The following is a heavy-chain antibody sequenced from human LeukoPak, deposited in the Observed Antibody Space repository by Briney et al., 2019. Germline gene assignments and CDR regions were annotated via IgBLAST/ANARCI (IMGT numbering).Heavy chain of an antibody. CDR2: IYTSGST. J-gene: IGHJ3*02. D-gene: IGHD1-26*01. Sequence: SETLSLTCTVSGGSLSSYYWSWIRQPAGKGLEWIGRIYTSGSTNYNPSLKSRVTISVDTSKNQFSLKLSSVTAADTAAYYCARPREPRDAFDIWGQGTMVTVSS. V-gene: IGHV4-4*07. CDR1: GGSLSSYY. CDR3: ARPREPRDAFDI.